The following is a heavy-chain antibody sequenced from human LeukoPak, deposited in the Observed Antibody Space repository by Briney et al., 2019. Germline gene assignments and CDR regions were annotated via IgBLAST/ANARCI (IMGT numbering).Heavy chain of an antibody. V-gene: IGHV3-21*06. Sequence: GGSLRLSCAASGFTFSSYSMNWVRQAPGKGLEGVSSISSSSSDIYYADSVNGRFTISRDNTENALFLHMDSVRAEDTAVYYCSRVIVNTYWSGYSFSGGMDVWGRGTAVTVSS. D-gene: IGHD3-3*01. J-gene: IGHJ6*04. CDR3: SRVIVNTYWSGYSFSGGMDV. CDR1: GFTFSSYS. CDR2: ISSSSSDI.